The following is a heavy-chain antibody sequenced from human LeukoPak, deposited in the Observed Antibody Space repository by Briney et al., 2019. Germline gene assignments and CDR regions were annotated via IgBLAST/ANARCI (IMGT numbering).Heavy chain of an antibody. CDR3: ARDYSPSRQLGSHFDY. CDR1: GGSISSGSYY. CDR2: IYTSGST. D-gene: IGHD6-6*01. Sequence: PSQTLSLTCTVSGGSISSGSYYWSWIQQPAGKGQGWIGRIYTSGSTNYNPSLKSRVTISVDTSKNQFSLKLSSVTAADTAVYYCARDYSPSRQLGSHFDYWGQGTLVTVSS. J-gene: IGHJ4*02. V-gene: IGHV4-61*02.